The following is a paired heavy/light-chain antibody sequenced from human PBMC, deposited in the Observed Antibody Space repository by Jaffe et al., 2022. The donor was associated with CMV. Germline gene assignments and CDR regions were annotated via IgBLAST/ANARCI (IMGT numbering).Heavy chain of an antibody. J-gene: IGHJ4*02. CDR1: GDSINSYD. Sequence: QVQLQESGPGLVKPSETLSLTCAVSGDSINSYDWSWIRQPPGKGLEWIGYLYYTGNSNYNPSLKSRVSISLDSSKNQFSLKLSSVTAADTAMYYCARGRRSYPRDYFDYWGQGALVTVSS. CDR3: ARGRRSYPRDYFDY. CDR2: LYYTGNS. V-gene: IGHV4-59*01. D-gene: IGHD3-16*02.
Light chain of an antibody. CDR2: DVN. Sequence: QSALTQPASVSGSPGQSITISCTGTSSDIGSYDYVSWYQQHPGRAPKLMIYDVNNRPSGVSNRFSGSKSGNTASLTISGLQAEDEADYHCSSYTSSSTPYVFGTGTKVTVL. J-gene: IGLJ1*01. CDR1: SSDIGSYDY. CDR3: SSYTSSSTPYV. V-gene: IGLV2-14*03.